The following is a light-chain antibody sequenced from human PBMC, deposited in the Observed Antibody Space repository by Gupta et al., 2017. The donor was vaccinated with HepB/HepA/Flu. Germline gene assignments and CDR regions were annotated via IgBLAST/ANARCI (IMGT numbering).Light chain of an antibody. CDR2: GAS. CDR1: QSVSSSY. V-gene: IGKV3-20*01. Sequence: EIVLTQSPGTLSLSPGERATLSCRASQSVSSSYLAWYQQKPGQAPRLLIYGASSRATGIPDSFSGSGSGTDFTLTISRLEPEDFAVYYCQQYGSSPWTFGQGTKVDI. J-gene: IGKJ1*01. CDR3: QQYGSSPWT.